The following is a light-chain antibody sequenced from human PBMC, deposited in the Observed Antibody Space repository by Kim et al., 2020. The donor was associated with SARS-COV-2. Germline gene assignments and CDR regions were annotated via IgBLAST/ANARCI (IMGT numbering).Light chain of an antibody. CDR2: QDN. V-gene: IGLV3-1*01. CDR1: KVGERY. Sequence: VSVSPGQTAGITCSGDKVGERYVCWYQQKPGQSPVLVICQDNKRPSGIPERFSGSNSGNTATLTISGTQAIDEADYWCQVGDSKVFGGGTQLTVL. CDR3: QVGDSKV. J-gene: IGLJ2*01.